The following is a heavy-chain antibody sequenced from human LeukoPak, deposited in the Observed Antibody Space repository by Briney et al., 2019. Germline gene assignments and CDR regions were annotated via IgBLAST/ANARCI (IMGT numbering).Heavy chain of an antibody. CDR1: GGTFSSYA. J-gene: IGHJ4*02. CDR2: IIPIFGTA. V-gene: IGHV1-69*13. D-gene: IGHD4-23*01. Sequence: SVKVSCKASGGTFSSYAISWVRQAPGQGLEWMGGIIPIFGTANYAQKFQGRVTISAVESMSTAYMQLSSPRSVDTAVYYCARGWLAESTVVTPYNYWGQGTLVTVSS. CDR3: ARGWLAESTVVTPYNY.